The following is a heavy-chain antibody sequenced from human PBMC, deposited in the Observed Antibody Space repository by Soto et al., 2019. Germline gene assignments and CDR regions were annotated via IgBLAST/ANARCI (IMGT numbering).Heavy chain of an antibody. CDR2: VHYTGSV. V-gene: IGHV4-59*08. J-gene: IGHJ4*02. CDR1: GASIRDTF. CDR3: VRGWGWLPHD. D-gene: IGHD5-12*01. Sequence: QVRLQESGPGLVKPSETLSLTCNVSGASIRDTFGCWYRQPPGKGLEWLGYVHYTGSVTYTPSLHSRLSISLDTSETQVSLRLTSVIAADTAVYSCVRGWGWLPHDWGQGTTVTVSS.